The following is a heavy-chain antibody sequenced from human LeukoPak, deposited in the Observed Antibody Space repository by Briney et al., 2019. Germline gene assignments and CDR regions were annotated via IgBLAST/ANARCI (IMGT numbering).Heavy chain of an antibody. CDR1: GGTFSSYA. CDR2: IIPIFGTA. D-gene: IGHD3-10*01. V-gene: IGHV1-69*05. Sequence: ASVKVSCKASGGTFSSYAISWVRQAPGQGLEWMGGIIPIFGTANYAQKFQGRVTMTRDTSTSTVYMELSSLRSEDTAVYYCARVKAEEFHLDVWGKGTTVTISS. J-gene: IGHJ6*04. CDR3: ARVKAEEFHLDV.